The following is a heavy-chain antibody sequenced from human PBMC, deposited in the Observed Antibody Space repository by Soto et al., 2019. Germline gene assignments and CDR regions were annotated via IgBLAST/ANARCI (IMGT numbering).Heavy chain of an antibody. CDR2: ISYDGSDK. Sequence: WGSLRLSCAASGFTFSAYGMHWVRQAPGKGLEWVAVISYDGSDKYYADSVKGRFTISRDNSKNTLYLQMNSLRAEDTAVYYCSKDLHGLQGLVDSSFCFDYWGQGTLVTGSS. CDR1: GFTFSAYG. J-gene: IGHJ4*02. CDR3: SKDLHGLQGLVDSSFCFDY. D-gene: IGHD3-16*02. V-gene: IGHV3-30*18.